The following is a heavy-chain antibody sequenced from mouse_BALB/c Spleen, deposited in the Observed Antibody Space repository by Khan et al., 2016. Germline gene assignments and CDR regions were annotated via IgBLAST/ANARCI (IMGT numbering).Heavy chain of an antibody. J-gene: IGHJ3*01. Sequence: QVQLQQSGAELVMPGTSVKVSCKASGYAFTNYLIEWVKQRPGQGLEWIGVINPGSGGSNYNETFKGKATLTADKSSSTAYMQLSSLTSDDSAVYFCARSDGYDVGYAYWGQGTLVTVSA. CDR2: INPGSGGS. V-gene: IGHV1-54*01. CDR3: ARSDGYDVGYAY. D-gene: IGHD2-2*01. CDR1: GYAFTNYL.